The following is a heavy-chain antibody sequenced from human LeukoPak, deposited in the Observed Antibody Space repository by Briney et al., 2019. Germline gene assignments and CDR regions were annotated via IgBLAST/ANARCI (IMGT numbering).Heavy chain of an antibody. J-gene: IGHJ6*03. Sequence: SQTLSLTCTVSGGSISSGSYYWSWIRQPAGKGLEWIGRIYTSGSTNYNPSLKSRVTISVDTSKNQFSLKLSSVTAADTAVYYCARARRDIVVVPAAITSYYYYYMDVWGKGTTVTVSS. CDR2: IYTSGST. V-gene: IGHV4-61*02. CDR3: ARARRDIVVVPAAITSYYYYYMDV. D-gene: IGHD2-2*02. CDR1: GGSISSGSYY.